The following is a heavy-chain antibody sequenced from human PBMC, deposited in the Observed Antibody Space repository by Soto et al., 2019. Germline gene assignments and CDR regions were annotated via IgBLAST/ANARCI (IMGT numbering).Heavy chain of an antibody. CDR3: AGDTKYDDYSRWFDP. J-gene: IGHJ5*02. D-gene: IGHD4-17*01. CDR2: ISAYNGNT. V-gene: IGHV1-18*01. CDR1: GYTFTSYG. Sequence: ASVKVSCKASGYTFTSYGISWVRQAPGQGLEWMGWISAYNGNTNYAQKLQGRVTMTTDTSTSTAYMELRSLRSDDTAVYYCAGDTKYDDYSRWFDPWGLGTLVTVS.